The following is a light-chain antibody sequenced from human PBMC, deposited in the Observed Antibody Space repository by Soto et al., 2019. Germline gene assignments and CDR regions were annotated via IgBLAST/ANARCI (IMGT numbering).Light chain of an antibody. V-gene: IGKV3D-15*01. CDR1: QSVSNY. Sequence: IVLTQSPGTLSLSPGERATLSCRTSQSVSNYLAWYQQKPGQAPRLLIYDASNRATGVPARFSGGGSGTEFTLTITSLQSEDFAVYYCQQYHNWPPITFGQGTRLEIK. CDR3: QQYHNWPPIT. J-gene: IGKJ5*01. CDR2: DAS.